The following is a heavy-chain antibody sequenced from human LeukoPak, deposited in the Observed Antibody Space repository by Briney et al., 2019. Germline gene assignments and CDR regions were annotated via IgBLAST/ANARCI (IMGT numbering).Heavy chain of an antibody. CDR3: ARRPYRDYYYYMDV. CDR2: ISSSSSTI. V-gene: IGHV3-48*04. J-gene: IGHJ6*03. CDR1: GFTFSSYS. Sequence: GGSLRLSCAASGFTFSSYSMNWVRQAPGKGLEWVSYISSSSSTIYYADSVKGRFTISRDNAKNSLYLQMNSLRAEDTAVYYCARRPYRDYYYYMDVWGKGTTVTVSS. D-gene: IGHD4-11*01.